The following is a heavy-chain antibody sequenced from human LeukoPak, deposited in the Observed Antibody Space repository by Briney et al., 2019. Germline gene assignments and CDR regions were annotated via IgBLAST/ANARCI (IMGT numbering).Heavy chain of an antibody. D-gene: IGHD6-19*01. CDR3: AKDSSSVAGNFDY. CDR2: IHGDGSST. V-gene: IGHV3-74*01. Sequence: GGSLRLSCAASGFTFITYWMHWVRQAPGKGLVWVSRIHGDGSSTSYADSVKGRFTISRDNSKNTLYLQMNSLRAEDTAVYYCAKDSSSVAGNFDYWGQGTLVTVSS. CDR1: GFTFITYW. J-gene: IGHJ4*02.